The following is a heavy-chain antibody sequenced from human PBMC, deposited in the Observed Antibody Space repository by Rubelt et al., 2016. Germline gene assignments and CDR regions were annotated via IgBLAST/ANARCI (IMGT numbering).Heavy chain of an antibody. CDR3: ASGSSEWLMDAFDI. Sequence: QVQLQQWGAGLLKPSETLSLTCAVYGGSFSGYYWSWIRQPPGKGLEWIGEINHSGSTNYNPSLKSRVTISVEPSKNQCSLKLSSVTAADTAVYYCASGSSEWLMDAFDIWGQGTMVTVSS. CDR1: GGSFSGYY. J-gene: IGHJ3*02. V-gene: IGHV4-34*01. CDR2: INHSGST. D-gene: IGHD6-19*01.